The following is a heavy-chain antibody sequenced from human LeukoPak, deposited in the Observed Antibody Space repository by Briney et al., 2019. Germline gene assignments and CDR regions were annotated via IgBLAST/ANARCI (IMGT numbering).Heavy chain of an antibody. CDR3: GRAPGQQLVLTI. D-gene: IGHD6-13*01. Sequence: SVKVSCKASGGTFSSYGISWVRKAPGQGLEWMGRIIPIFGTANYAQKFQGRVTITTDESTSTAYMELSSLRSEDTAVYYCGRAPGQQLVLTIWGQGTLVTVSS. CDR1: GGTFSSYG. CDR2: IIPIFGTA. V-gene: IGHV1-69*05. J-gene: IGHJ4*02.